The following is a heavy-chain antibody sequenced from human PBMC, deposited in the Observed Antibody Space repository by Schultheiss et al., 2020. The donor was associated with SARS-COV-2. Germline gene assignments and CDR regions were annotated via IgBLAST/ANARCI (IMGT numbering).Heavy chain of an antibody. CDR1: GFTFSNNV. J-gene: IGHJ2*01. V-gene: IGHV3-69-1*01. CDR2: ITSSSTI. D-gene: IGHD2-2*01. CDR3: ASRYCSSTSCSNYWYFDL. Sequence: GGSLRLSCAASGFTFSNNVMTWVRQAPGKGLEWVSSITSSSTIYYADSVKGRFTISRDNAKNSLYLQMNSLRAEDTAVYYCASRYCSSTSCSNYWYFDLWGRGTLVTVSS.